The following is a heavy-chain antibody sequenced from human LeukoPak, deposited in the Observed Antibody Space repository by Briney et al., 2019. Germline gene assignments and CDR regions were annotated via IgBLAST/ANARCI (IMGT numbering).Heavy chain of an antibody. Sequence: GRSLRLSCAASGFTFSGYGMHWVRQAPGKGLEWVAVIWYDGSNKYYADSVKGRFTISRDNSKNTLYLQMNSLRAEDTAVYYCARDPDYGDERSFDYWGQGTLVTVSS. CDR3: ARDPDYGDERSFDY. J-gene: IGHJ4*02. V-gene: IGHV3-33*01. CDR2: IWYDGSNK. D-gene: IGHD4-17*01. CDR1: GFTFSGYG.